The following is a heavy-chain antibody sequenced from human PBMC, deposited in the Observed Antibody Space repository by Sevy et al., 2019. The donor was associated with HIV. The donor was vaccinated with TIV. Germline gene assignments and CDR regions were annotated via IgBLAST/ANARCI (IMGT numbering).Heavy chain of an antibody. Sequence: SETLSLTCSVSGGPISSETYDWNWIRQPAGKGLEWIGRIYASGSTNYNPSLKSRVTISVDTSKTHFSLELNSVTAADTAVYYCARGAPPVDWLQFSRAFDYWGQGSLVTVSS. D-gene: IGHD5-12*01. V-gene: IGHV4-61*02. CDR2: IYASGST. CDR1: GGPISSETYD. CDR3: ARGAPPVDWLQFSRAFDY. J-gene: IGHJ4*02.